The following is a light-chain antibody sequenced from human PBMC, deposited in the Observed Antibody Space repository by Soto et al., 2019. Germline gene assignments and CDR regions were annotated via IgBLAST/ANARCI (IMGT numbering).Light chain of an antibody. Sequence: DIQMTQSPSTLSASVGDRVTVTCRASQSISSFLSCYQQTPGKAPKILIYDASSLESGVPSRFSGSGSGTEFILITTSLQPDDFAAYYCQHYNSYSPGTFGQGTKVDIK. CDR3: QHYNSYSPGT. CDR2: DAS. V-gene: IGKV1-5*01. J-gene: IGKJ1*01. CDR1: QSISSF.